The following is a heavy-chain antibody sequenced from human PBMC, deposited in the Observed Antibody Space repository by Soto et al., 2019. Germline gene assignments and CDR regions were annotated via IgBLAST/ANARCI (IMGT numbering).Heavy chain of an antibody. J-gene: IGHJ4*02. CDR1: AFTFSSYW. D-gene: IGHD2-15*01. CDR3: AGLHGKFAY. V-gene: IGHV3-74*01. CDR2: INSDGSST. Sequence: GGSLRLSCAASAFTFSSYWMHWVRQAPGKGLVWVSRINSDGSSTRYADSVKGRFTISRDNAKNTLYLQMNSLRAEDTAIYYCAGLHGKFAYWGQGSQVTVSS.